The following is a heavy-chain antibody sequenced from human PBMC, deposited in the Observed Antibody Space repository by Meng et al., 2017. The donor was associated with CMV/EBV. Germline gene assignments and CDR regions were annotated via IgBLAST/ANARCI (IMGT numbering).Heavy chain of an antibody. CDR1: GGSISSSSYY. V-gene: IGHV4-39*07. Sequence: GSLRLSCTVSGGSISSSSYYWGWIRQPPGKGLEWIGSIYYSGSTYYNPSLKSRVTISVDTSKNQFSLKLSSVTAADTAVYYCARDPPYYDILTGYLPSYYFDYWGQGTLVTVPS. J-gene: IGHJ4*02. CDR2: IYYSGST. D-gene: IGHD3-9*01. CDR3: ARDPPYYDILTGYLPSYYFDY.